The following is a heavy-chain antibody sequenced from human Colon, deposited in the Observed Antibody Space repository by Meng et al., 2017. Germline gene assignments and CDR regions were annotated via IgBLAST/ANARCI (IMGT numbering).Heavy chain of an antibody. D-gene: IGHD3-16*02. V-gene: IGHV3-66*02. CDR3: ATESFAA. Sequence: EVQLVDSGGDLVQPGGSLRLSCVVSGFTLKNNYIHWVRQDPVRGLEWVAILYSGRITYYADSVKGRFTISRDDSKNTVHLQMNSLTVDDTALYYCATESFAAWGQGTLVTVSS. CDR1: GFTLKNNY. CDR2: LYSGRIT. J-gene: IGHJ5*02.